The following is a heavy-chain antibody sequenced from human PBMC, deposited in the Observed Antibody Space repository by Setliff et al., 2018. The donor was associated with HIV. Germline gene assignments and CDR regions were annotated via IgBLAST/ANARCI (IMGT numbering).Heavy chain of an antibody. J-gene: IGHJ4*02. Sequence: PSETLSLTCTVSGGSIGVDCWSWIRQPPGKGLEWIGYIYSNGITRYNPSLKSRVTISLDTSKIEFSLTLKSVTAADTAVYYCARVRLTMIMMVDYFDQWGQGTLVTVSS. D-gene: IGHD3-22*01. CDR3: ARVRLTMIMMVDYFDQ. CDR2: IYSNGIT. CDR1: GGSIGVDC. V-gene: IGHV4-59*12.